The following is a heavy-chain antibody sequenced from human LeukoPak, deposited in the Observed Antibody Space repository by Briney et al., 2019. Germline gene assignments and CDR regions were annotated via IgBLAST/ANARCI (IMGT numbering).Heavy chain of an antibody. V-gene: IGHV3-53*01. CDR2: LYSDGNT. CDR3: ARGVEPLAANTLAY. J-gene: IGHJ4*02. D-gene: IGHD1-14*01. CDR1: GFTVITND. Sequence: GGSPRLSCAASGFTVITNDMTWVRQAPGKGLEWFSVLYSDGNTKYADSVQGRFTISRDNSKNTLYLEMNSLSPDDTAVYYCARGVEPLAANTLAYWGQGTLVTVSS.